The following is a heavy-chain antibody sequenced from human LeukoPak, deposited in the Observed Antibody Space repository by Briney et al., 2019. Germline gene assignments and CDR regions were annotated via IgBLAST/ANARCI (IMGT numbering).Heavy chain of an antibody. CDR3: ASSSSWYVHIDY. D-gene: IGHD6-13*01. J-gene: IGHJ4*02. V-gene: IGHV3-11*01. Sequence: PGGSLRLSCAATGFTFSDYYMSWIRQAPGKGLEWVSYISSSGSTIYYADSVKGRFTISRDNAKNSLYLQMNSLRAEDTAVYYCASSSSWYVHIDYWGQGTLVTVSS. CDR2: ISSSGSTI. CDR1: GFTFSDYY.